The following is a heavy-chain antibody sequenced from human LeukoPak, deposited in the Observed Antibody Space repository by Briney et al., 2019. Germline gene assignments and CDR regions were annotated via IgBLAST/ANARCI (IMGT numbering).Heavy chain of an antibody. Sequence: SVKVSCKASGGTFSSYAISWVRQAPGQGLEWMGRIIPIFGTANYAQKFQGRVTITTDESTSTAYMELSSLRSEDTAVYYCARGGYPTDDAFDISGQGTMVTVSS. CDR2: IIPIFGTA. CDR1: GGTFSSYA. J-gene: IGHJ3*02. D-gene: IGHD3-22*01. CDR3: ARGGYPTDDAFDI. V-gene: IGHV1-69*05.